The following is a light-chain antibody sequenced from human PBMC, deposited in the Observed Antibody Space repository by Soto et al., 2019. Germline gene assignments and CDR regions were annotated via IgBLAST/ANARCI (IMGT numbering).Light chain of an antibody. CDR2: DAS. CDR3: QQYGTYLWT. Sequence: DIQMTQSPSTLSASVGDIVSINCLSIQSISIWLAWFQQKPGKAPKLLMYDASSLESGVPSRFSGSGSGTEFTLTISSLQPDDFATYYCQQYGTYLWTFGQGTKGDI. CDR1: QSISIW. V-gene: IGKV1-5*01. J-gene: IGKJ1*01.